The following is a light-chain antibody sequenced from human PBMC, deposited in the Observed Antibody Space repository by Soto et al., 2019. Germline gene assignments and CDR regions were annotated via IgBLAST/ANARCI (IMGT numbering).Light chain of an antibody. Sequence: IQLTQSPSSLSASVGDRVTLTFLASQGIRNDLGWYQQKPGKAPKVLIYAASTLQSGVPSRFSGSGFGTDFTLTISSLQPDDFATYYCLQDYSYPLTFGGGTKVDIK. CDR1: QGIRND. V-gene: IGKV1-6*01. CDR2: AAS. J-gene: IGKJ4*01. CDR3: LQDYSYPLT.